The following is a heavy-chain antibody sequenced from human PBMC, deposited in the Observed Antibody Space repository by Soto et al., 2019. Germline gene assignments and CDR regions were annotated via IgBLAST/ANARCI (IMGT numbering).Heavy chain of an antibody. Sequence: QVLLVESGGGVVQPGRSLRISCAVSGFTFSSFGMHWVRQDPGKVLGWVAVISDDGSSKHYADSLKGRFTISRDNYNNTLYLQMDSLGPEDTAVYYCTKDRLGNFGDLNLPGYWGQGTLVTVS. CDR2: ISDDGSSK. J-gene: IGHJ4*02. CDR1: GFTFSSFG. V-gene: IGHV3-30*18. CDR3: TKDRLGNFGDLNLPGY. D-gene: IGHD4-17*01.